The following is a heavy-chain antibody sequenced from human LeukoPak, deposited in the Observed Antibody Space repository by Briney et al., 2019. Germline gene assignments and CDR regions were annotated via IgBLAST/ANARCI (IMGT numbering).Heavy chain of an antibody. Sequence: SETLSLTCTVSGGSISSYYWSWIRQPPGKGLEWIGYIYYSGSTNYNPSLKSRVTISVDTSKNQFSLKLSSVTAADTVVYYCAGGGRGAFDIWGQGTMVTVSS. V-gene: IGHV4-59*01. J-gene: IGHJ3*02. CDR1: GGSISSYY. CDR3: AGGGRGAFDI. D-gene: IGHD2-15*01. CDR2: IYYSGST.